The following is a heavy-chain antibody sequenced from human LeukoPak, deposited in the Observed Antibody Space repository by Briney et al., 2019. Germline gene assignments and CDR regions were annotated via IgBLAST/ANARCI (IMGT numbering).Heavy chain of an antibody. J-gene: IGHJ5*02. Sequence: GASVKVSCKASGYTFTGYYMHWVRQAPGQGLEWMGWINPNSGGTNYAQKFQGRVTMTRDTSISTAYMELSRLRSDDTAVYYCAREDETIRYCSDGSCYTDNWFDPWGQGTLVTVSS. CDR3: AREDETIRYCSDGSCYTDNWFDP. D-gene: IGHD2-15*01. CDR2: INPNSGGT. CDR1: GYTFTGYY. V-gene: IGHV1-2*02.